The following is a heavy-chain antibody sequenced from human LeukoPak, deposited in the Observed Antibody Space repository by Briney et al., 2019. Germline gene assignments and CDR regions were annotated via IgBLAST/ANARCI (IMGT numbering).Heavy chain of an antibody. CDR3: ARNILFAFDI. V-gene: IGHV3-53*01. CDR1: GLTVSSSY. CDR2: IYNDGST. J-gene: IGHJ3*02. Sequence: GGSLRLSCAASGLTVSSSYMSWVRQAPGKGLEWVSIIYNDGSTYYADSMKGRFTISRDNSKNTLYLQVNSLRAGDTAMYYCARNILFAFDIWGQGTMVTVSS.